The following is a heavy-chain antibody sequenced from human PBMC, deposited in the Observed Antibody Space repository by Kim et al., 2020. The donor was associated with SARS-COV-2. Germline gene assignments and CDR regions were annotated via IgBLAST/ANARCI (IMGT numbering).Heavy chain of an antibody. Sequence: SETLSLTCTVSGGSISSSSYYWGWIRQPPGKGLEWIGSIYYSGSTYYNPSLKSRVTISVDTSKNQFSLKLSSVTAADTAVYYCARDRFLVANWFDPWGQGTLVTVSS. V-gene: IGHV4-39*07. CDR3: ARDRFLVANWFDP. D-gene: IGHD2-2*01. J-gene: IGHJ5*02. CDR1: GGSISSSSYY. CDR2: IYYSGST.